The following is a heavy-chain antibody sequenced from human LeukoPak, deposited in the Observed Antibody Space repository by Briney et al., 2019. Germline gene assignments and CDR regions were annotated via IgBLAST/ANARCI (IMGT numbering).Heavy chain of an antibody. CDR1: GYTFTSYY. CDR2: ISAYNGNT. CDR3: ARGEGQWNPHDY. D-gene: IGHD6-19*01. J-gene: IGHJ4*02. Sequence: GASVKVSCKASGYTFTSYYMHWVRQALGQGLEWMGWISAYNGNTNYAQKLQGRVTMTTDTSTSTAYMELRSLRSDDTAVYYCARGEGQWNPHDYWGQGTLVTVSS. V-gene: IGHV1-18*04.